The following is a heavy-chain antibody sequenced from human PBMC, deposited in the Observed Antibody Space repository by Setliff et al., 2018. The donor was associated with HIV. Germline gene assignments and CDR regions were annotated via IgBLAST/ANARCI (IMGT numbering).Heavy chain of an antibody. CDR3: ARDPLQLEQLGWFDP. V-gene: IGHV3-48*03. CDR1: GFTFSSYE. D-gene: IGHD1-1*01. CDR2: ISSSGSTT. Sequence: GGSLRLSCAASGFTFSSYEMNWVRQAPGKGLEWVSYISSSGSTTYYADSVKVRFTISRDNTKNSLYLQMNSLRAEDTAVYYCARDPLQLEQLGWFDPWGQGALVTVSS. J-gene: IGHJ5*02.